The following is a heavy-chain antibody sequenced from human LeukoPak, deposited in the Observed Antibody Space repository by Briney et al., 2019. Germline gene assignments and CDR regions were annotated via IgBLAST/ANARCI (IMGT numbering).Heavy chain of an antibody. CDR1: GFTFSSYG. CDR3: AKDGIVGYCSGGSCYSGLSWFDP. Sequence: PGGSVRLSCAASGFTFSSYGMHWVRQAPGKGLEWVAVISYDGSNKYYEDSVKGRFSISRDNSKKTLFLQMNSLRAEDTAVYYCAKDGIVGYCSGGSCYSGLSWFDPWGQGTLVTVSS. CDR2: ISYDGSNK. V-gene: IGHV3-30*18. D-gene: IGHD2-15*01. J-gene: IGHJ5*02.